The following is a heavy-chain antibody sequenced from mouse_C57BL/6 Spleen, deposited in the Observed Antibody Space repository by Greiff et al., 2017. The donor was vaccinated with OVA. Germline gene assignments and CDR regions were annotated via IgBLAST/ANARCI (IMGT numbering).Heavy chain of an antibody. CDR3: AKGAAQGFDY. Sequence: HVQLQQPGAELVRPGSSVKLSCKASGYTFTSYWMHWVKQRPIQGLEWIGNIDPSDSETHYNQKFKDKATLTVDKSSSTAYMQLSSLTSEDSAVYYCAKGAAQGFDYWGQGTTLTVSS. D-gene: IGHD3-2*02. V-gene: IGHV1-52*01. CDR2: IDPSDSET. J-gene: IGHJ2*01. CDR1: GYTFTSYW.